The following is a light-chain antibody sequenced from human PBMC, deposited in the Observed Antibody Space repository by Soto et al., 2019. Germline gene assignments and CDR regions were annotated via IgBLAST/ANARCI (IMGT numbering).Light chain of an antibody. Sequence: EIALTQSPGTLSLSPGERATLSCRASQSLSSSYLAWYQQKPGQAPRLLIYGASSRATGIPDRFSGSGSGTDFTLTISRLEPEDFAVYYCQQYGNSPRTFGLGTKVDIK. CDR2: GAS. CDR1: QSLSSSY. J-gene: IGKJ1*01. CDR3: QQYGNSPRT. V-gene: IGKV3-20*01.